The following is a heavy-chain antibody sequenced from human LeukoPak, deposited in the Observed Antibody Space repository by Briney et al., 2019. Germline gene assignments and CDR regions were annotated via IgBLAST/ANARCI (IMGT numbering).Heavy chain of an antibody. CDR2: IRIYNGYT. CDR1: GYTFSSYG. Sequence: ASVKVSCKASGYTFSSYGISWVRQAPGQGLEWMGCIRIYNGYTNYAQKFQGRVTMTRDMSTSTVYMELSSLRSEDTAVYYCARGPAAGGWYFDLWGRGTLVTVSS. J-gene: IGHJ2*01. V-gene: IGHV1-18*01. D-gene: IGHD2-15*01. CDR3: ARGPAAGGWYFDL.